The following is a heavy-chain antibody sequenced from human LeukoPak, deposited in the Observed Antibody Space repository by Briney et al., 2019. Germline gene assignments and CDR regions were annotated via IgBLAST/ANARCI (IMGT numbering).Heavy chain of an antibody. CDR3: AKAVGGSYYDY. D-gene: IGHD1-26*01. CDR1: GFTFSSYG. CDR2: ISYDGSNK. J-gene: IGHJ4*02. Sequence: PGRSLRLSCAASGFTFSSYGMHWVRQTPGKGLEWVAVISYDGSNKYYADSVKGRFTISRDNSKNTLYLQMNSLRVEDTAVYYCAKAVGGSYYDYWGQGTLVTVSS. V-gene: IGHV3-30*18.